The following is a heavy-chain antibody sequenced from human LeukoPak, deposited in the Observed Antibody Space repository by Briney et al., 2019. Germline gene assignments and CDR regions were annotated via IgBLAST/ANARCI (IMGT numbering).Heavy chain of an antibody. D-gene: IGHD1-26*01. J-gene: IGHJ4*02. CDR1: GGSISTNY. CDR3: ARRVGAYDY. CDR2: IFYSGST. V-gene: IGHV4-39*01. Sequence: SETLSLTCTVSGGSISTNYWGWIRQPPGKGLEWIGNIFYSGSTYYSPSLKSRVTISVDTSKNQFSLKLSSVTAADTAVYYCARRVGAYDYWGQGTLVTVSS.